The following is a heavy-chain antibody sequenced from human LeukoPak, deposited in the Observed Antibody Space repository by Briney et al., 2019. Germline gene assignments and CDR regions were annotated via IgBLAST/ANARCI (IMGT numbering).Heavy chain of an antibody. CDR2: IWNDGRNK. CDR3: ARGGSSSFHNWFDP. CDR1: GFTLSRYG. V-gene: IGHV3-33*01. Sequence: GGSLRLSCAASGFTLSRYGMHWVRQAPGAGLEWVAVIWNDGRNKYYADSVKGRFTISRDNSKNTVYLQMNSLRAEDTAVYYCARGGSSSFHNWFDPWGQGTLVTVSS. J-gene: IGHJ5*02. D-gene: IGHD6-6*01.